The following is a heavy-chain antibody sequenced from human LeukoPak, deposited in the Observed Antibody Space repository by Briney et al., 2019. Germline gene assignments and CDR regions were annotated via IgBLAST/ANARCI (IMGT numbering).Heavy chain of an antibody. CDR1: GFTFSSYE. CDR3: ARDRDPGYNDSSGYRRVNAFDI. Sequence: GGSLRLSCAASGFTFSSYEMNWVRQAPGKGQERVSYISTSGSTKYYADSVKGRFTISRDNAKNSLYLQMNSLRAEDTAVYYCARDRDPGYNDSSGYRRVNAFDIWGHGTMVTVSS. J-gene: IGHJ3*02. CDR2: ISTSGSTK. D-gene: IGHD3-22*01. V-gene: IGHV3-48*03.